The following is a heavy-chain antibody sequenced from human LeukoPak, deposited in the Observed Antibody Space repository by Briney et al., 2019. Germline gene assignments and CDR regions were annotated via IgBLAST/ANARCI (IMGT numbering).Heavy chain of an antibody. CDR2: ISSSSSYI. CDR3: ARDLSRGKPHAFDI. Sequence: GGSLRLSCAASGFTFSSYSMNWVRQAPGKGLEWVSSISSSSSYIYYADSVKGRFTISRDNAKKSLYLQMNGLGAEDAAVYYCARDLSRGKPHAFDIWGQGTMVTVSS. D-gene: IGHD1-14*01. J-gene: IGHJ3*02. V-gene: IGHV3-21*01. CDR1: GFTFSSYS.